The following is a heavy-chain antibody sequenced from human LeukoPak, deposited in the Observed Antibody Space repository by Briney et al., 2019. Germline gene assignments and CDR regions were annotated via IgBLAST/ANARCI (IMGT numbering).Heavy chain of an antibody. CDR3: AKDRGRGNNYFDY. CDR1: GFTFSSYA. J-gene: IGHJ4*02. CDR2: ISGSGGST. Sequence: GGSLRLSCAASGFTFSSYAMSWVRQAPGKGLEWVSAISGSGGSTYYADSVKGLFTISRDNSKNTLYLQMNSLRAEDTAVYYCAKDRGRGNNYFDYWGQGTLVTVSS. V-gene: IGHV3-23*01. D-gene: IGHD3-10*01.